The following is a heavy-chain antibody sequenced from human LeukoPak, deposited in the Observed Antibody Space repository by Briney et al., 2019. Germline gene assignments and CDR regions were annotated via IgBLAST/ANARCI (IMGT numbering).Heavy chain of an antibody. D-gene: IGHD6-19*01. CDR3: ASAGSGLY. V-gene: IGHV3-33*01. CDR1: GFTFSTYG. Sequence: PGRSLRLSCAASGFTFSTYGMHWVRQAPGKGLECLAVIWNDGSNKYYADSVKGRFTISRDNAKNSLYLQMNSLRDEDTAVYYCASAGSGLYWGQGTLVTVSS. CDR2: IWNDGSNK. J-gene: IGHJ4*02.